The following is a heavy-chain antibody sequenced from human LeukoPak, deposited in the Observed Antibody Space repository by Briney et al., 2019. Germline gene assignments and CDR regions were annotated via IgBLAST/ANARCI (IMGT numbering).Heavy chain of an antibody. Sequence: GGSLRLSCAASGFTFSSYGMHWVRQAPGKGLEWVAVIWYDGSNKYYADSVKGRFTISRDNSKNTLYLQMNSLRAEDTAVYYCARERGYCSGGSCYSVRRLNWFDPWGQGTLVTVSS. V-gene: IGHV3-33*01. CDR2: IWYDGSNK. D-gene: IGHD2-15*01. CDR3: ARERGYCSGGSCYSVRRLNWFDP. J-gene: IGHJ5*02. CDR1: GFTFSSYG.